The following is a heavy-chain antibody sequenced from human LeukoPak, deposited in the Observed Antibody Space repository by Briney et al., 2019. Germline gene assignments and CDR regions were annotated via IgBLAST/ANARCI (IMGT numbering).Heavy chain of an antibody. CDR1: GFTFSSYA. V-gene: IGHV3-23*01. CDR3: ARAGAVAGRDYFDY. CDR2: ISGSGGST. J-gene: IGHJ4*02. D-gene: IGHD6-19*01. Sequence: GGSLRLSCAASGFTFSSYAMSWVRQAPGKGLEWVSAISGSGGSTYYADSVKGRFTISRDNSKNTLYLQMNSLRTEDTAVYYCARAGAVAGRDYFDYWGQGTLVTVSS.